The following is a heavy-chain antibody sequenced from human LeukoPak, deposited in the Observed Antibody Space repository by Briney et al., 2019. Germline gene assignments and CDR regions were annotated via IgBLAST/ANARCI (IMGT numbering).Heavy chain of an antibody. CDR2: INAGNGNT. J-gene: IGHJ4*02. CDR1: GYTFTGYY. CDR3: ARGGYSYGLGWFY. Sequence: ASVKVSCKASGYTFTGYYMHWVRQAPGQGLEWMGWINAGNGNTKYSQKFQGRVTITRDTSASTAYMELSSLRSEDTAVYYCARGGYSYGLGWFYWGQGTLVTVSS. V-gene: IGHV1-3*01. D-gene: IGHD5-18*01.